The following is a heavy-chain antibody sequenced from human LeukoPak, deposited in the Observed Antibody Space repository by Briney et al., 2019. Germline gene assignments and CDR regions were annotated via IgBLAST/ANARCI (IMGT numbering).Heavy chain of an antibody. CDR3: AREVMDNLRFDY. CDR1: GYTFTSYY. V-gene: IGHV1-46*01. J-gene: IGHJ4*02. D-gene: IGHD1-14*01. Sequence: ASVKVSCKASGYTFTSYYMHWVRQAPGQGIEWMGIINPGGGDTSYAQKFQGRLTMTRDTSTNTVYMELTSLRSEDTAVYYCAREVMDNLRFDYWGQGTLVTVSS. CDR2: INPGGGDT.